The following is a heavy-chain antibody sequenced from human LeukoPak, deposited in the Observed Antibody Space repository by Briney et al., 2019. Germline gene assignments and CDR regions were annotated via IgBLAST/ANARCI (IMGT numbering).Heavy chain of an antibody. CDR3: AREKYSGYVHF. Sequence: GGSLRLSCAASGFTFDDYGMSWVRQAPGKGLEWVSYISSSGSTIYYADSVKGRFTISRDNAKNSLYLQMNSLRAEDTAVYYCAREKYSGYVHFWGQGTLVTVSS. CDR1: GFTFDDYG. J-gene: IGHJ4*02. V-gene: IGHV3-11*04. CDR2: ISSSGSTI. D-gene: IGHD5-12*01.